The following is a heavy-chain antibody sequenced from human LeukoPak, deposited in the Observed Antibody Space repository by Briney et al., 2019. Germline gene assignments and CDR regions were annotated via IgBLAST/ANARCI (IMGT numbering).Heavy chain of an antibody. CDR2: ISGSGGST. J-gene: IGHJ4*02. CDR3: ATSRFWSGLEADY. CDR1: GFTFSSYA. D-gene: IGHD3-3*01. V-gene: IGHV3-23*01. Sequence: PGWSLRLSCAASGFTFSSYAMSWVRQAPGKGLEWVSAISGSGGSTYYADSVKGRFTISGDNSKNTLYLQMNSLRAEDTAVYYCATSRFWSGLEADYWGQGTLVTVSS.